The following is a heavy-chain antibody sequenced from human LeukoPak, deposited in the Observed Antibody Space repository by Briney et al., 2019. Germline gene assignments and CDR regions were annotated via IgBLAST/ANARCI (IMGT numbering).Heavy chain of an antibody. CDR3: ARAHYYDSTRGRYAFDI. CDR2: ISAYNGNT. J-gene: IGHJ3*02. V-gene: IGHV1-18*01. CDR1: GYTFTSYG. D-gene: IGHD3-22*01. Sequence: ASVKVSCKASGYTFTSYGISWVRQAPGQGLEWMGWISAYNGNTNYAQKLQSRVTMTTDTSTSTAYMELRSLRSDGTAVYYCARAHYYDSTRGRYAFDIWGQGTMVTVSS.